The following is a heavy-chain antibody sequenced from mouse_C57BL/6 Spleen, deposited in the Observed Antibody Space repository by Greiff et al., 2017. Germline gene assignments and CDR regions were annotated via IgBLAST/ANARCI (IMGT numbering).Heavy chain of an antibody. CDR1: GYTFTSYW. CDR2: IYPGSGST. V-gene: IGHV1-55*01. J-gene: IGHJ3*01. Sequence: VQLQQPGAELVKPGASVKMSCKASGYTFTSYWITWVKQRPGQGLEWIGDIYPGSGSTNYNEKFKSKATLTVDTSSSTAYMQLSSLTSEDSAVYYCARGLITSVPFAYWGQGTLVTVSA. D-gene: IGHD1-1*01. CDR3: ARGLITSVPFAY.